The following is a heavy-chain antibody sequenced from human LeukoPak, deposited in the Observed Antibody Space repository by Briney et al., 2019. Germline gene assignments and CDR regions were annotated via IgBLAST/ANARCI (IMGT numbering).Heavy chain of an antibody. D-gene: IGHD5-18*01. CDR3: ARGNHVDTAMGDY. J-gene: IGHJ4*02. CDR2: ISSSSSYM. Sequence: GGSLRLSCAASGFTVSSNYMSWVRQAPGKGLEWVSSISSSSSYMYYGDSVKGRFTISRDNAKNSLYLQMHSLRAEDTAVYYCARGNHVDTAMGDYWGQGTLVTVSS. V-gene: IGHV3-21*01. CDR1: GFTVSSNY.